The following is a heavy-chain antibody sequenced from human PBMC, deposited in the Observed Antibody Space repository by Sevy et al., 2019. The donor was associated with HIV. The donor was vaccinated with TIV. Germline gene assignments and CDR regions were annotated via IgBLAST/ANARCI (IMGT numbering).Heavy chain of an antibody. V-gene: IGHV4-39*02. CDR3: ARVSMIVVVITDDWGYYFDY. J-gene: IGHJ4*02. D-gene: IGHD3-22*01. CDR1: GGSISSSGYY. CDR2: IYYGGST. Sequence: SETLSLTCTVSGGSISSSGYYWGWIRQPPGKGLEWIGSIYYGGSTYYNPSLKGRITISVDTSKNHFSLKLGSVTAADTAVYYCARVSMIVVVITDDWGYYFDYWGQGTLVTVSS.